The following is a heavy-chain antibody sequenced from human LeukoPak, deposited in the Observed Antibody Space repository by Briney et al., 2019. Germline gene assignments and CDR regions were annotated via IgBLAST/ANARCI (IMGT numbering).Heavy chain of an antibody. V-gene: IGHV4-59*01. D-gene: IGHD3-10*01. CDR3: AREQYYGSGTPDY. CDR2: IYYSGST. J-gene: IGHJ4*02. Sequence: PSETLSLTCTVSGGSISSYYWSWIRQPPGKGLEWIGYIYYSGSTNYNPSLKSRVTISVDTSKNQFSLKLSSVTAADTAVYYCAREQYYGSGTPDYSGQGTLVTVSS. CDR1: GGSISSYY.